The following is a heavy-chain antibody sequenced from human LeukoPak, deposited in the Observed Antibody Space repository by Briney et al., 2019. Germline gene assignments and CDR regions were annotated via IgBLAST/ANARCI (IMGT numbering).Heavy chain of an antibody. CDR1: GYSFTSYW. V-gene: IGHV5-51*01. J-gene: IGHJ6*03. Sequence: GESLKISCKGSGYSFTSYWIGWVRQMPGKGLEWMGIIYPGDSDTRYSPSFQGQVTISADKSISTAYLQWSSLKASDTAMYYCARYPTGTKPFPYHYHMEVWGKGTTVTVSS. CDR2: IYPGDSDT. D-gene: IGHD1-1*01. CDR3: ARYPTGTKPFPYHYHMEV.